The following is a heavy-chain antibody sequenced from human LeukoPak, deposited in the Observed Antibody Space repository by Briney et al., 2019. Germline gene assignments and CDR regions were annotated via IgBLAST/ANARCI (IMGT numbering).Heavy chain of an antibody. D-gene: IGHD6-19*01. CDR3: AASGYATGWFPTRVDY. J-gene: IGHJ4*02. CDR1: GFTFTSYA. CDR2: ISGSGGTT. V-gene: IGHV3-23*01. Sequence: GGSLRLSCAASGFTFTSYAMSWVRQAPGKGLEWVSLISGSGGTTYYADSVKGRFSISRDNSKNTQHLEMNSLRAEDTAIYYCAASGYATGWFPTRVDYWGQGTLVTVSS.